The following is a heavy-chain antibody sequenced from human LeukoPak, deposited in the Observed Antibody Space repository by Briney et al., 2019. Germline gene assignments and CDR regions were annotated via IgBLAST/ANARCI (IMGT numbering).Heavy chain of an antibody. V-gene: IGHV1-2*06. CDR2: INPNSGGT. Sequence: ASVKVSCKASGYAFTGYYMDWGRQAPGQWLEWMGRINPNSGGTNYAQKFQGRVTMTRDTSISTAYMELSRLRSDDTAVYYCARANGYSSSGTKVFFDYWGQGTLVTVSS. CDR3: ARANGYSSSGTKVFFDY. J-gene: IGHJ4*02. CDR1: GYAFTGYY. D-gene: IGHD6-13*01.